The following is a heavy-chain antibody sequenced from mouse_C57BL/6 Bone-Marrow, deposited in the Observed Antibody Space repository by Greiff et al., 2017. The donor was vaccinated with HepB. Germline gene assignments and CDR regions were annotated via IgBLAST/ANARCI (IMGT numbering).Heavy chain of an antibody. CDR1: GFNIKDDY. CDR2: IDPENGDT. CDR3: TTDYGRDYAMDY. J-gene: IGHJ4*01. D-gene: IGHD1-1*01. Sequence: VQLQQSGAELVRPGASVKLSCTASGFNIKDDYMHWVKQRPEQGLEWIGWIDPENGDTEYASKFQGKATITADTSSNTAYLQLRSLTSEDTAVYYCTTDYGRDYAMDYWGQGTSVTVSS. V-gene: IGHV14-4*01.